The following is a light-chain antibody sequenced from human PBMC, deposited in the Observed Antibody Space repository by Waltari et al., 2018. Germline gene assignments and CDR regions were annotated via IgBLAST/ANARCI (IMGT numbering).Light chain of an antibody. CDR3: CSFAGSYTWV. V-gene: IGLV2-11*01. CDR1: SSDVGGYKH. CDR2: DVT. Sequence: QSALTQPRSVSGSPGQSVTISCTGTSSDVGGYKHVSWYQQHPGEAPKLIFYDVTKRPSGGPDRLSGSKSGNTASLTISVLQAEDEADYYCCSFAGSYTWVFGGGTKVTVL. J-gene: IGLJ3*02.